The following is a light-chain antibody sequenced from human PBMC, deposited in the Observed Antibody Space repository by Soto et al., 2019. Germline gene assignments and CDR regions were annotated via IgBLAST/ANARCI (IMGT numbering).Light chain of an antibody. CDR2: GAS. Sequence: EIVLTQSPGTLSLSPGERATLSCRASQGVSSSYLAWYQQKPGQPPRLLIYGASSRATGIPDRFSGSGSGTDFTLTLTRLEPDDFAVYYCQHYRTSFGGGTNVEIK. CDR1: QGVSSSY. J-gene: IGKJ4*01. CDR3: QHYRTS. V-gene: IGKV3-20*01.